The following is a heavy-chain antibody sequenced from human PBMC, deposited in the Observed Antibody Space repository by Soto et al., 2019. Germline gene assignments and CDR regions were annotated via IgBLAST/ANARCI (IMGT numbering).Heavy chain of an antibody. CDR2: IWYDGSNK. V-gene: IGHV3-33*01. J-gene: IGHJ4*02. CDR1: GFTFSSYG. D-gene: IGHD3-22*01. CDR3: ARVTYYYDRSGYNRDDY. Sequence: QVQLVESGGGVVQPGRSLRLSCAASGFTFSSYGMHWVRQAPGKGLEWVAVIWYDGSNKYYADSVKGRFTISRDNSKNTLYLQMNSLRADETAVYYCARVTYYYDRSGYNRDDYWGQGTLVTVSS.